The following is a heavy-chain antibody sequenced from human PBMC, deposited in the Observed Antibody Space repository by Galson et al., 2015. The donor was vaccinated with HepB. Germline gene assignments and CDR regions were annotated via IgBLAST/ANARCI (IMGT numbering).Heavy chain of an antibody. CDR1: GFTFRTHW. V-gene: IGHV3-7*01. J-gene: IGHJ4*02. Sequence: SLRLSCAVSGFTFRTHWMNWVRQAPGKGLEWVANIKQDGTEKYYMDSVKGRFTISRDNAKNSLYLQMDSLRADDTAVYYCARGPHSGFWSGYSPHFDHWGQGTLVTVSS. D-gene: IGHD3-3*01. CDR2: IKQDGTEK. CDR3: ARGPHSGFWSGYSPHFDH.